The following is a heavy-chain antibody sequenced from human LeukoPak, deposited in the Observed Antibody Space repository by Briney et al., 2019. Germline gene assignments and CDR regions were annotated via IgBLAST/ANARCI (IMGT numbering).Heavy chain of an antibody. Sequence: GGSLRLSCAASGFTFSSYSMNWVRQAPGKGLEWVSPISTRSTYIYYADSVKVRFTISGDNARNSLSLQMNSLRAEDTAFYYCAARGSYGSGSYPIDYWGQGTLVTVSS. CDR1: GFTFSSYS. CDR2: ISTRSTYI. D-gene: IGHD3-10*01. CDR3: AARGSYGSGSYPIDY. J-gene: IGHJ4*02. V-gene: IGHV3-21*01.